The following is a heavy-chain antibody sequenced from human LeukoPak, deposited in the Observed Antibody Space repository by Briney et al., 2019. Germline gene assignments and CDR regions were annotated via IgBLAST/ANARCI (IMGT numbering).Heavy chain of an antibody. D-gene: IGHD2-2*02. Sequence: GGSLRLSCAASGFTFSSYAMCWVRQAPGRGLEWVSAISGSGGSTYYADSVKGRFTISRDNSKNTLYLQMNSLRAEDTAVYYCAKDVGYCSSTSCYSNYFDYWGQGTLVTVSS. CDR1: GFTFSSYA. CDR3: AKDVGYCSSTSCYSNYFDY. V-gene: IGHV3-23*01. CDR2: ISGSGGST. J-gene: IGHJ4*02.